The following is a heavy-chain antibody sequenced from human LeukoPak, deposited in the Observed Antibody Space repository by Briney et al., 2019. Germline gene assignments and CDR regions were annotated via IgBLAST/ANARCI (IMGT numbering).Heavy chain of an antibody. D-gene: IGHD3-22*01. Sequence: SETLSLTCTVSGGSITSSSYFWGWVRQPPGRGLEWIGSIYYSGNTYYNPSLKSRVTISVDKSKNQFSLKLSSVTAADTAVYYCASSPGYDSSGLSPPHDYWGQGTLVTVSS. CDR3: ASSPGYDSSGLSPPHDY. CDR2: IYYSGNT. J-gene: IGHJ4*02. CDR1: GGSITSSSYF. V-gene: IGHV4-39*07.